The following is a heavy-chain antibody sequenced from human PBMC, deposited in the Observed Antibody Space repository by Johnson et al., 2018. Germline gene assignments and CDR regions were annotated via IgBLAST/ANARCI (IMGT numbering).Heavy chain of an antibody. CDR1: GFTFSVYG. CDR3: AKASSSWSYHYYMDV. J-gene: IGHJ6*03. V-gene: IGHV3-30*18. Sequence: QLQLVQSGGGVVQPGRSLRLSCAASGFTFSVYGMHWVRQAPGKGLEWVALISYDGSNEYYADSVKGRFTVSRDNSKNTLYLQMNSLRAEDTAVYYCAKASSSWSYHYYMDVWGKGTTVTVSS. CDR2: ISYDGSNE. D-gene: IGHD6-13*01.